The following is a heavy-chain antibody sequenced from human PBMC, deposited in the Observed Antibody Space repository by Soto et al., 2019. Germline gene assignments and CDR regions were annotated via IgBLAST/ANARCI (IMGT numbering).Heavy chain of an antibody. CDR3: AKDRIFVVVPAAISGFRRASYYGMDV. J-gene: IGHJ6*02. CDR2: ISYDGSNK. D-gene: IGHD2-2*01. V-gene: IGHV3-30*18. Sequence: PGGSLRLFCAASGFTFSSYGMHWVRQAPGKGLEWVAVISYDGSNKYYADSVKGRFTISRDNSKNTLYLQMNSLRAEDTAVYYCAKDRIFVVVPAAISGFRRASYYGMDVWGQGTTVTVSS. CDR1: GFTFSSYG.